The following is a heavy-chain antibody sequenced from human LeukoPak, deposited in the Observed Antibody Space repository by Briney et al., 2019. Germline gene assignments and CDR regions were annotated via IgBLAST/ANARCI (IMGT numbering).Heavy chain of an antibody. CDR2: ISVYNGNT. CDR1: GYTFTSYD. V-gene: IGHV1-18*01. Sequence: ASVKVSCKASGYTFTSYDISWVRQAPGQGLEWMGWISVYNGNTNYAQKVQGRVTMTTDTSTSTAYMELRSLRPDDTAVYYCARSNYYESSGYYGVGLSALDYWGQGTLVAVSS. D-gene: IGHD3-22*01. J-gene: IGHJ4*02. CDR3: ARSNYYESSGYYGVGLSALDY.